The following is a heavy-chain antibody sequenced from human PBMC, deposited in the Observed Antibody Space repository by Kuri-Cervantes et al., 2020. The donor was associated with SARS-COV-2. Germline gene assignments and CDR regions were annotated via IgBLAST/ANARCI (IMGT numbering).Heavy chain of an antibody. D-gene: IGHD3-9*01. CDR3: ARDGYYDILTGYYY. Sequence: ASVKVSCKASGYTFTSYDINWVRQATGQGLEWMGWMNPNSGNTGYAQKFQGRVTMTRNTSISTAYMEVRSLRSDDTAVYYCARDGYYDILTGYYYWGQGTLVTVSS. J-gene: IGHJ4*02. CDR2: MNPNSGNT. CDR1: GYTFTSYD. V-gene: IGHV1-8*01.